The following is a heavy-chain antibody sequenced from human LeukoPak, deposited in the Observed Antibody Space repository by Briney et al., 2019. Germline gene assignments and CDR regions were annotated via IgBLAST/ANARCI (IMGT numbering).Heavy chain of an antibody. V-gene: IGHV1-18*01. CDR1: GYSLVGYG. Sequence: GASVKVSCKASGYSLVGYGITWVRQAPGQGLEWMGWFNPENGNTNYAQKVQGRVIMTADTSTSTSYMELRSLRSDDTAVYYCAREHSSSWDQFDYWGQGTLVTVSS. CDR2: FNPENGNT. D-gene: IGHD6-13*01. CDR3: AREHSSSWDQFDY. J-gene: IGHJ4*02.